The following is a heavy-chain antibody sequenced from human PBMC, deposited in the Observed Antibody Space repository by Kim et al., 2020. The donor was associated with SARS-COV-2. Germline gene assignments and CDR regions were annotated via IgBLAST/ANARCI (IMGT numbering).Heavy chain of an antibody. CDR3: ARGGGTGSRRRYYFDF. V-gene: IGHV1-46*01. D-gene: IGHD1-1*01. J-gene: IGHJ4*02. Sequence: FPGRVTMTRDTSTSTVYMELSSLRSEDTSVYYCARGGGTGSRRRYYFDFWGQGTLVTVSS.